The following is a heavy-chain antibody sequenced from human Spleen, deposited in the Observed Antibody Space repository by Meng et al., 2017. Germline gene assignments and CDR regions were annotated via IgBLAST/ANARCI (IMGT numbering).Heavy chain of an antibody. CDR1: GYSFTNYW. CDR2: IFPGGSDV. CDR3: ARHDDTVTRVGVIGYYYGMDV. Sequence: GESLKISCKVSGYSFTNYWIGWVRQMPGKGLEWMGIIFPGGSDVRYSPSFQGQVTLSVDKSISTAYLQRSSLKASDTAMYYCARHDDTVTRVGVIGYYYGMDVWGQGTTVTVSS. J-gene: IGHJ6*02. V-gene: IGHV5-51*01. D-gene: IGHD4-17*01.